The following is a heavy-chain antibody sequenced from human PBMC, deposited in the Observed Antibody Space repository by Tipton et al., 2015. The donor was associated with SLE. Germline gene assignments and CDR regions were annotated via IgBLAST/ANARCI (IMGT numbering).Heavy chain of an antibody. V-gene: IGHV3-30*02. CDR3: AVGTGAYFDH. CDR2: IRADGSNK. Sequence: SLRLSCAASGFTYSGYAMHWVRQAPGKGLEWVAFIRADGSNKDYADSVKGRFTISRDNSKNTLYLQMNRLRVEDTAFYYCAVGTGAYFDHWGQGTLVTVSS. CDR1: GFTYSGYA. J-gene: IGHJ4*02. D-gene: IGHD7-27*01.